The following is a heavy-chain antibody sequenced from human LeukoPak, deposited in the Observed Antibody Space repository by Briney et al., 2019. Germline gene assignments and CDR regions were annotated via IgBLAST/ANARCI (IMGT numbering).Heavy chain of an antibody. D-gene: IGHD2-2*01. V-gene: IGHV5-51*01. CDR1: GYSFTSYW. CDR2: IYPGDSDT. CDR3: ARTWGYCSSTSCPTPFYY. Sequence: GESLKISCKGSGYSFTSYWIGWVRQMPGKGLEWMGIIYPGDSDTRYSPSFQGQVTISADKSISTAYLQWSSLKASDTAMYYCARTWGYCSSTSCPTPFYYWGQGTLVTVSS. J-gene: IGHJ4*02.